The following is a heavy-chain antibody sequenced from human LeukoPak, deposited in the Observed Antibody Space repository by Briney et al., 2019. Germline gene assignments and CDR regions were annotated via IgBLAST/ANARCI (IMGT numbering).Heavy chain of an antibody. CDR2: IYSGGST. Sequence: GGSLRLSCAASGFTVSSNYMSWVRQAPGKGLEWVSVIYSGGSTYYADSVKGRFTVFRDNSKNTLYLQMNSLRAEDTAVYYCARRVGATSRAFDYWGQGTLVTVSS. J-gene: IGHJ4*02. CDR3: ARRVGATSRAFDY. V-gene: IGHV3-66*02. D-gene: IGHD1-26*01. CDR1: GFTVSSNY.